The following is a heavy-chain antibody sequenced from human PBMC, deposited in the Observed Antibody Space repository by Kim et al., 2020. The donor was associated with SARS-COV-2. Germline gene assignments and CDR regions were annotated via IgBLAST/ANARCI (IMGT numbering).Heavy chain of an antibody. CDR3: ARTLGYCSSTSCYFHGMDV. CDR2: IYYSGST. Sequence: SETLSLTCTVSGGSISSYYWSWIRQPPGKGLEWIGYIYYSGSTNYNPSLKSRVTISVDTSKNQFSLKLSSVTAADTAVYYCARTLGYCSSTSCYFHGMDVWGHGTTVTVSS. CDR1: GGSISSYY. D-gene: IGHD2-2*01. V-gene: IGHV4-59*13. J-gene: IGHJ6*02.